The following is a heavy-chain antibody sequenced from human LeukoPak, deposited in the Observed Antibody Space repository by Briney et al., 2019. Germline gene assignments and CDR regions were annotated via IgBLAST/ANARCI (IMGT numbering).Heavy chain of an antibody. CDR1: GVSISSYY. V-gene: IGHV4-59*01. CDR3: AREIPRDGYKDPDYFDY. Sequence: SETLSLTCTVSGVSISSYYWSWIRQPPGKRLEWIGYIYYSGSTNYNPSLKSRVTISVDTSKNQFSLKLSSVTAADTAVYYCAREIPRDGYKDPDYFDYWGQGTLVTVSS. CDR2: IYYSGST. D-gene: IGHD5-24*01. J-gene: IGHJ4*02.